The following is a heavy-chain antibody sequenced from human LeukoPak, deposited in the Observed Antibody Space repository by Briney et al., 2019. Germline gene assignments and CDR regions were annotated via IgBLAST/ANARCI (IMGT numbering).Heavy chain of an antibody. Sequence: KTSETLSLTCTVSGGSISSSSYYWGWIRQPPGKGLEWIGSIYYSGSTYYNPSLKSRVTISVDTSKNQFSLKLSSVTAADTAVYYCARLGSWNKVYNWFDPWGQGTLVTVSS. D-gene: IGHD1/OR15-1a*01. CDR3: ARLGSWNKVYNWFDP. CDR2: IYYSGST. J-gene: IGHJ5*02. V-gene: IGHV4-39*01. CDR1: GGSISSSSYY.